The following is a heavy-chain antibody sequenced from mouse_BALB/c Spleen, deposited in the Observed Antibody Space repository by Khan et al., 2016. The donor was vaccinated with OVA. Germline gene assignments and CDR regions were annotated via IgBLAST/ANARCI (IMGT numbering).Heavy chain of an antibody. CDR3: ARGNYFGYTFAY. V-gene: IGHV1-77*01. CDR2: ISPGSGDT. D-gene: IGHD1-2*01. CDR1: GYTFTDYY. J-gene: IGHJ3*01. Sequence: QVQLQQSGAELARPGASVKLSCKASGYTFTDYYINWVKQRTGQGLEWIGEISPGSGDTYYNERFKGKATPTADHSSSTAYMQLSSLTSEASAFYFCARGNYFGYTFAYWGQGTLVTVSA.